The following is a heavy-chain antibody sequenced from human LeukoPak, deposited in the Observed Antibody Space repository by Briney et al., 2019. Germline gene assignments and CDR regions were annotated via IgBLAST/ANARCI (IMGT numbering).Heavy chain of an antibody. CDR2: ISSSSSYI. CDR1: GFTFSSYG. Sequence: PGGSLRLSCAASGFTFSSYGMHWVRQAPGKGLEWVSSISSSSSYIYYADSVKGRFTISRDNAKNSLYLQMNSLRAEDTAAYYCARAPPDDAFDIWGQGTMVTVSS. J-gene: IGHJ3*02. V-gene: IGHV3-21*01. CDR3: ARAPPDDAFDI.